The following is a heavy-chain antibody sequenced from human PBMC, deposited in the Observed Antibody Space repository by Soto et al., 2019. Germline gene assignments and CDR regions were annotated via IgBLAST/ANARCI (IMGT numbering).Heavy chain of an antibody. V-gene: IGHV1-18*01. CDR2: ISADNGNT. D-gene: IGHD6-25*01. J-gene: IGHJ4*02. Sequence: GASVKVSCKASGYTFTTYGITWLRQAPGQGFEWMGWISADNGNTNYAQKLQGRVTMTTDTSTSTVYMDLRSLRSDDTAVYYCATSIEAAYYFDHWGQGTLVTVAS. CDR3: ATSIEAAYYFDH. CDR1: GYTFTTYG.